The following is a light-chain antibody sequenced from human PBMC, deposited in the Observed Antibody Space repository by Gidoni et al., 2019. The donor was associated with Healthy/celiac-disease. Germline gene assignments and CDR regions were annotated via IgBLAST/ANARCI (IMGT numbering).Light chain of an antibody. CDR3: QQYNNWPYT. CDR2: GAS. CDR1: QSVSSN. J-gene: IGKJ2*01. V-gene: IGKV3-15*01. Sequence: EIVMTQSPATLSVSPGERATISCRASQSVSSNLAWYQQKPGQAPRLLIYGASTRAPGIPARFSGSGSGTEFTLTISSLQSEDFAVYYCQQYNNWPYTFGQGTKLEIK.